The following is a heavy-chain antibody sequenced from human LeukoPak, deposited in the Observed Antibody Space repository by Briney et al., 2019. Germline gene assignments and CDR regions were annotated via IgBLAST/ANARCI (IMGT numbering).Heavy chain of an antibody. D-gene: IGHD3-16*02. J-gene: IGHJ4*02. Sequence: PGGSLRLSCAASGFTFSDYYMSWIRQAPGKGLEWVSYISSSGSTIYYADSVKGRFTISRDNAKNSLYLQMNSLRAEDTAVYYCARFWDYVWGSYRYTRDLDYWGQGTPVTVSS. CDR3: ARFWDYVWGSYRYTRDLDY. V-gene: IGHV3-11*01. CDR1: GFTFSDYY. CDR2: ISSSGSTI.